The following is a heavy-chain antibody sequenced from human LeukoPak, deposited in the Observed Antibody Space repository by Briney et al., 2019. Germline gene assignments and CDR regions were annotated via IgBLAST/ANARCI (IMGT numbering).Heavy chain of an antibody. Sequence: ASVKVSCKASGYTFTGYYVHWVRQAPGHGLEWMGWINPNSGDTNYAQRFQGRVTMTRDTSISTAYMDLSGLRSDDTAVYYCARGACSNSSCHSGYLNYWGQGALVTVSS. D-gene: IGHD2-2*01. J-gene: IGHJ4*02. CDR1: GYTFTGYY. CDR2: INPNSGDT. CDR3: ARGACSNSSCHSGYLNY. V-gene: IGHV1-2*02.